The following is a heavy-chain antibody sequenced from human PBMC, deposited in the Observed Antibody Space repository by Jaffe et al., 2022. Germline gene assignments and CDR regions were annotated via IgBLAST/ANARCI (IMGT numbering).Heavy chain of an antibody. CDR2: IRSSGGST. Sequence: EVQLLESGGGLVQPGGSLRLSCAASGFTFSSYAMSWVRQAPGKGLEWVSGIRSSGGSTYSADSVKGRFTISRDNSKNTLYLQMNSLRAEDTAVYYCAKVQITVTGKGPRTGAFDIWGQGTMVTVSS. V-gene: IGHV3-23*01. CDR1: GFTFSSYA. D-gene: IGHD6-19*01. J-gene: IGHJ3*02. CDR3: AKVQITVTGKGPRTGAFDI.